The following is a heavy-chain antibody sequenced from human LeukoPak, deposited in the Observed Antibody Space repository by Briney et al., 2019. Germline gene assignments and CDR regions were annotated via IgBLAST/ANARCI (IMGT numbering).Heavy chain of an antibody. CDR2: ISSSSSYI. CDR3: ARGAYYDY. J-gene: IGHJ4*02. D-gene: IGHD3-22*01. V-gene: IGHV3-21*01. Sequence: GGSLRLSCAASGLTFSTSSMNWVRQAPGKGLEWVSSISSSSSYIYYADSVMGRFTISRDNAKNSLYLQMNSLRVEDTAVYYCARGAYYDYWGQGTLVTVSS. CDR1: GLTFSTSS.